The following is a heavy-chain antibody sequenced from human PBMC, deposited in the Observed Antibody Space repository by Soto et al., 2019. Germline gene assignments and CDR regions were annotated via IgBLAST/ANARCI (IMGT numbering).Heavy chain of an antibody. V-gene: IGHV1-18*01. CDR1: GYTFTRYG. J-gene: IGHJ3*02. CDR3: ARGINYYASGDDAFDI. Sequence: ASVKVSCKTSGYTFTRYGISWVRQAPGQGLEWMGWISGYDGRTNFAQKVQDRVTMTTDTSTNTVYMELRSLRSDDTAVYYCARGINYYASGDDAFDIWGQGTMVTVSS. D-gene: IGHD3-10*01. CDR2: ISGYDGRT.